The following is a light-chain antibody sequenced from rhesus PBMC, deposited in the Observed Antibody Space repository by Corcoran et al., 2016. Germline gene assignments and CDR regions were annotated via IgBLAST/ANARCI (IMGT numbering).Light chain of an antibody. CDR2: GVS. V-gene: IGLV2S7*01. CDR3: CSYTTSSTYV. J-gene: IGLJ6*01. CDR1: SSDIGGYNY. Sequence: QSAPTQPPSVSGSPGQSVTISCTGTSSDIGGYNYVSWYQQHPGKAPKLMIYGVSNRPSGVSDRFAGSKSGNTASLTISGLQAEDEADYYCCSYTTSSTYVFGSGTKLTVL.